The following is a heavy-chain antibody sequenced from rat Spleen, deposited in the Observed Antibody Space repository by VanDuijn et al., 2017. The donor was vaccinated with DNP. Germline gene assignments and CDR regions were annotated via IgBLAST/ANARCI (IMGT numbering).Heavy chain of an antibody. D-gene: IGHD1-11*01. CDR1: GFTFSDYN. J-gene: IGHJ3*01. CDR2: ITYDGGNT. V-gene: IGHV5-20*01. Sequence: EVQLVESGGGLVQPGRSLKLSCAASGFTFSDYNMAWVRQAPTKGLEWVSYITYDGGNTYYRDSVKGRFTISRDTAKSTLYLQMDSLRSEDTATYYGTNWIDRGGFVAYWGQGTLVTVSS. CDR3: TNWIDRGGFVAY.